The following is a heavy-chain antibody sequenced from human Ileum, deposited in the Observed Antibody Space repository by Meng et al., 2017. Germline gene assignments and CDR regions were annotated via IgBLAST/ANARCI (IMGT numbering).Heavy chain of an antibody. V-gene: IGHV6-1*01. CDR3: AREEDGYNPFDY. CDR1: GDSVSSNNAA. J-gene: IGHJ4*02. D-gene: IGHD5-24*01. Sequence: LRLSCVISGDSVSSNNAAWDWIRQSPSRGLEWLGRTYYRSKWYYDYAQSVKSRIIINPDTSKNQFSLQLNSVTPEDTAIYYCAREEDGYNPFDYWGQGTLVTVSS. CDR2: TYYRSKWYY.